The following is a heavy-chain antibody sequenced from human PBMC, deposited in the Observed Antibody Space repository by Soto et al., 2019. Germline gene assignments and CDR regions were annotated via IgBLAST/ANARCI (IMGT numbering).Heavy chain of an antibody. D-gene: IGHD3-10*01. CDR1: GFTFSSYA. J-gene: IGHJ4*02. Sequence: GGSLRLSFAASGFTFSSYAMSLVRQAPGKGLEWVSAISGSGGSTYYADSVKGRFTISRDNSKNTLYLQMNSLRAEDTAVYYCAKDGDTMVRGVYFAYWGQGTLVTVSS. CDR3: AKDGDTMVRGVYFAY. CDR2: ISGSGGST. V-gene: IGHV3-23*01.